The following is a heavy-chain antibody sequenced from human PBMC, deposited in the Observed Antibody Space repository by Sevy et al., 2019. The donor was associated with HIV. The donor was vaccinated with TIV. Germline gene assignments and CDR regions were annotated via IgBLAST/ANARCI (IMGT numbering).Heavy chain of an antibody. CDR3: AREGVTMVRGVII. V-gene: IGHV4-31*03. D-gene: IGHD3-10*01. J-gene: IGHJ4*02. CDR2: IYYSGRT. CDR1: GGSISRGGYY. Sequence: SETLSLTCTVSGGSISRGGYYWSWIRQHPGKGLEWIGYIYYSGRTYYNPSLKSRVTISVDTSKNQFSLKLSSVTAADTAVYYCAREGVTMVRGVIIWGQGTLVTVSS.